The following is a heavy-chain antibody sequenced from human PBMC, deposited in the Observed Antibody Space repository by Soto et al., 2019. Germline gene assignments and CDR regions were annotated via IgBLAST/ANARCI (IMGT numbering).Heavy chain of an antibody. D-gene: IGHD3-22*01. CDR2: ISYDGGNK. J-gene: IGHJ4*02. CDR3: AKDYDSSGYEAIDY. Sequence: PGGSLRLSCAASGFTFSNYAMLWVRQAPGKGLEWVAVISYDGGNKYYADSVKGRFTISRDNSKNTLYLQMNSLRAEDTAVYYCAKDYDSSGYEAIDYWGQGTLVTVSS. CDR1: GFTFSNYA. V-gene: IGHV3-30*18.